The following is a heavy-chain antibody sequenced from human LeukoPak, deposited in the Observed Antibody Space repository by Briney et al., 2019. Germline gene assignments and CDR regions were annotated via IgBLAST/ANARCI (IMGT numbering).Heavy chain of an antibody. CDR2: INHSGST. CDR1: GGSFSGYY. CDR3: ARGRSNSSGWYWFDP. V-gene: IGHV4-34*01. D-gene: IGHD6-19*01. Sequence: PSETLSLTCAVYGGSFSGYYWSWIRQPPGKGLEWIGEINHSGSTNYNPSLKRRVTISVDTSKNQFSLKLSSVTAADTAVYYCARGRSNSSGWYWFDPWGQGTLVTVSS. J-gene: IGHJ5*02.